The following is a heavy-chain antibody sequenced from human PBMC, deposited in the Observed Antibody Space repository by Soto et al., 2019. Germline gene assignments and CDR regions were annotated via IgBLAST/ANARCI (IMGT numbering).Heavy chain of an antibody. D-gene: IGHD3-22*01. Sequence: GGSLRLSCAVSGLTFSNYWMSWVRQAPGKGLEWVANIKQDGSEKYYVGSVKGRFTISRDNAKNSLYLQMNSLRVEDTAVYYCARAHSYDSSAYYDYFDYWGQGTLVTVYS. CDR2: IKQDGSEK. V-gene: IGHV3-7*03. J-gene: IGHJ4*02. CDR3: ARAHSYDSSAYYDYFDY. CDR1: GLTFSNYW.